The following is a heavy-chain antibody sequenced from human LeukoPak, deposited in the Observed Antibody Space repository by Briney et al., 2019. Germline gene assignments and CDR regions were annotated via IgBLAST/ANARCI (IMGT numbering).Heavy chain of an antibody. D-gene: IGHD5/OR15-5a*01. CDR3: ARVSTVWNWFDS. J-gene: IGHJ5*01. V-gene: IGHV3-48*01. Sequence: GGSLRLSCAASAFTLSTYSMTWVRQAPGKGLEWLSYISRSSKTMYYADSVKGRFTISRDNAKNSLYLQMNSLRVEDTAVYYCARVSTVWNWFDSWGQGTLVTVSS. CDR1: AFTLSTYS. CDR2: ISRSSKTM.